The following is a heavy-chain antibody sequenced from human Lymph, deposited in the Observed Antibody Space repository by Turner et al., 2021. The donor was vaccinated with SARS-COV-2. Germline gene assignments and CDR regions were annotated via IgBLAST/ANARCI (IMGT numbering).Heavy chain of an antibody. V-gene: IGHV1-46*01. CDR2: INPSGGST. D-gene: IGHD5-18*01. CDR1: GYTFTSYY. Sequence: QVQLVQSGAEVKKPGASVKVSCKASGYTFTSYYMHWVRQAPGQGLEWMGIINPSGGSTSYAQKFQGRVTMTRDTSTSTVYMELSSQRSEDTAVYYCARDPPIQIWVDYFYYGMDVWGQGTTVTVSS. J-gene: IGHJ6*02. CDR3: ARDPPIQIWVDYFYYGMDV.